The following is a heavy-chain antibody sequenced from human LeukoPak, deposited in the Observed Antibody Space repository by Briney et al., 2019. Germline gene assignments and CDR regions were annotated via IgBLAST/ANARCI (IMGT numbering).Heavy chain of an antibody. V-gene: IGHV3-30*14. Sequence: GRSLRLSCAASGFTFSSYPMHWVRQAPGKGLEWVAVISYDGSNNYYSDSVKGRFTISRDNSKNTLYLQMNSLRAEDTAVYYCAKDTRTISCLHYWGQGTLVTVSS. D-gene: IGHD3-3*01. CDR3: AKDTRTISCLHY. CDR2: ISYDGSNN. CDR1: GFTFSSYP. J-gene: IGHJ4*02.